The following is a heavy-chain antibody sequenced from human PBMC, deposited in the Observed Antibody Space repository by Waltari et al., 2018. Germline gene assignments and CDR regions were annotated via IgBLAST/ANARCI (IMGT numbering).Heavy chain of an antibody. Sequence: QVQLQASGPGLVKPSQTLSLPSTFSGGSISRRYYYCSWIRPPPCTGREWIGYIYYSGSTYYNPSLKSRGTISVGTSKNQFSLKLSSVTAADTAVYYCARDHISDSSGYALVWGAFDIWGQGTMVTVSS. D-gene: IGHD3-22*01. CDR3: ARDHISDSSGYALVWGAFDI. CDR1: GGSISRRYYY. J-gene: IGHJ3*02. V-gene: IGHV4-31*03. CDR2: IYYSGST.